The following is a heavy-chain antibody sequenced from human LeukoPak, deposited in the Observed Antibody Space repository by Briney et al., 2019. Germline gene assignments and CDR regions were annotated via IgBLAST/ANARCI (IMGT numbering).Heavy chain of an antibody. J-gene: IGHJ6*02. CDR1: GGTFSNYT. CDR3: ARDPIVVVAATHYYYYYGMDV. CDR2: IIPILGIA. V-gene: IGHV1-69*04. D-gene: IGHD2-15*01. Sequence: SVKVSCKASGGTFSNYTISWVRQAPGQGLEWMGRIIPILGIANYAQKFQGRVTITADKSTSTAYMELSSLRSEDTAVYYCARDPIVVVAATHYYYYYGMDVWGQGTTVTVSS.